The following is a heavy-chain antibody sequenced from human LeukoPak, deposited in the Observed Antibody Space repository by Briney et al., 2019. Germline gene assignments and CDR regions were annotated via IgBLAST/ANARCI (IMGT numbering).Heavy chain of an antibody. D-gene: IGHD5-12*01. CDR2: INPSGGST. J-gene: IGHJ4*02. V-gene: IGHV1-46*01. Sequence: ASVEVSCKASGGTFSSYAISWVRQAPGQGLERMGIINPSGGSTSYAQKFQGRVTMTRDTSTSTVYMELSSLRSEDTAVYYCARVVAALYYFDYWGQGTLVTVSS. CDR3: ARVVAALYYFDY. CDR1: GGTFSSYA.